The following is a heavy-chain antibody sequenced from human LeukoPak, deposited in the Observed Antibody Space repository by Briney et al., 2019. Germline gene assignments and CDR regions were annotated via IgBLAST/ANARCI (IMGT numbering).Heavy chain of an antibody. CDR2: TSYDESRK. V-gene: IGHV3-30*18. D-gene: IGHD6-13*01. Sequence: GGSLRLSCAASGFTFSTYGMHWVRQAPGKGLEWVSGTSYDESRKDYADSVKGRLAISRDNFKNTLSLQMNSLRAEDTAVYYCAKSGASSSSWFDSWGQGTLVTVSS. CDR1: GFTFSTYG. CDR3: AKSGASSSSWFDS. J-gene: IGHJ5*01.